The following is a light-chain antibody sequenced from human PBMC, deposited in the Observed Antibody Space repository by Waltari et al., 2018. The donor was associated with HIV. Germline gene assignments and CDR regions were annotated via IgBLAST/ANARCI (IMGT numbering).Light chain of an antibody. CDR2: AAS. Sequence: DIQMTHSPSSDSAFVGARSLTTRRASLEIVRWFAWYQKKPGKAPKLLIYAASSVHSGVPSRFGGNGSGTDFTLTISSLQPADSATYCCQQSKTFPLDFGQGSKLEI. CDR3: QQSKTFPLD. J-gene: IGKJ2*01. V-gene: IGKV1-12*01. CDR1: LEIVRW.